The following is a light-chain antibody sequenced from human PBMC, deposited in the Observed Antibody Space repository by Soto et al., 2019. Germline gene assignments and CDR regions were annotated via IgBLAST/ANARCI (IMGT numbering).Light chain of an antibody. J-gene: IGLJ1*01. CDR2: EVS. V-gene: IGLV2-14*01. CDR1: SSDIGGYNY. CDR3: CSYTSSNTLI. Sequence: QSALTQPASVSGSPGQSITISCSGGSSDIGGYNYVSWYQQHPGKAPKLMIYEVSNRPSGVSNRFSGSKSGNTASLTISGLQAEDEADYYCCSYTSSNTLIFAAGTKATVL.